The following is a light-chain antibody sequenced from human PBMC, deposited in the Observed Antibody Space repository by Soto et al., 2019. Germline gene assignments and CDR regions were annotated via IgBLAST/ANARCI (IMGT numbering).Light chain of an antibody. CDR3: CSYAGGGIYV. J-gene: IGLJ1*01. CDR1: SSDIGTYNL. V-gene: IGLV2-23*01. Sequence: QSVLTHPASVSWSPGHAITISCIGSSSDIGTYNLVSWYQQNPGNAPRLMIYEGSKRPSGVSNRFSGSKSGSTASLTISGLQAEDEADFYCCSYAGGGIYVFGTGTKVT. CDR2: EGS.